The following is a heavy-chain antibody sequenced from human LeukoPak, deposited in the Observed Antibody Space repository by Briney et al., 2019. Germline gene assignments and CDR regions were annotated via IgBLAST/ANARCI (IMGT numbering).Heavy chain of an antibody. Sequence: GGSLRLSCAAAGFTFSRHWMHWVRQAPGKGLAWVSRINNDGSSISYADSAKGRFTISRDNAKNTLYLQMNSLRAEDTPVYYCTSDTVDTAVGIDYWGQGTLVTVSP. D-gene: IGHD5-18*01. V-gene: IGHV3-74*01. CDR3: TSDTVDTAVGIDY. J-gene: IGHJ4*02. CDR2: INNDGSSI. CDR1: GFTFSRHW.